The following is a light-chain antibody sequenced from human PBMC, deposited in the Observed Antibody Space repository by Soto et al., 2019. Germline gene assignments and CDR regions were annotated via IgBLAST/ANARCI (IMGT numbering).Light chain of an antibody. CDR2: GAS. CDR1: QSVSSN. CDR3: QQYNNWPPAIT. J-gene: IGKJ3*01. V-gene: IGKV3-15*01. Sequence: EIVMTQSPATLSVSPGERATLSCRASQSVSSNLAWYQQKPGQAPRLLIYGASTRATGIPARFSGSGSGTEFTLTISSLQSEVFGVYCCQQYNNWPPAITFGPGTKVDIK.